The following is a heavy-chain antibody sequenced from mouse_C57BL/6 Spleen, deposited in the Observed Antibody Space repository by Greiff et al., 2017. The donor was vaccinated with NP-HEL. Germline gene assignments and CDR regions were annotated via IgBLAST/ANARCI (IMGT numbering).Heavy chain of an antibody. CDR2: INPSTGGT. CDR3: ARGYYGSSPYFDY. Sequence: EVQLQQSGPELVKPGASVKISCKASGYSFTGYYMNWVKQSPEKSLEWIGEINPSTGGTTYNQKFMAKATLTVDKSSSTAYMQLKSLTSEDSAVYYCARGYYGSSPYFDYWGQGTTLTVSS. D-gene: IGHD1-1*01. V-gene: IGHV1-42*01. J-gene: IGHJ2*01. CDR1: GYSFTGYY.